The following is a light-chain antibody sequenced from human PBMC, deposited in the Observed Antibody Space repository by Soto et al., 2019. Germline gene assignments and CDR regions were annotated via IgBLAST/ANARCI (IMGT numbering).Light chain of an antibody. CDR2: SAS. Sequence: EVVLTQSPGTLSLTSGERATLSCRASESISGPYLAWYQQRPGQAPRLLIYSASTRAAGIPERISGSGSGTDFALTISRVEPEDFAVYYCQHYCSSRSTFGRGTKVEI. J-gene: IGKJ4*02. V-gene: IGKV3-20*01. CDR1: ESISGPY. CDR3: QHYCSSRST.